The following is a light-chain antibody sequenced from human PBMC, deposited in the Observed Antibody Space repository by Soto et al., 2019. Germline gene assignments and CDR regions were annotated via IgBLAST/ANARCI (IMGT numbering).Light chain of an antibody. V-gene: IGKV3-15*01. CDR1: QSVSNN. Sequence: EIVMTQSPATLSVSPGERATLSCRAGQSVSNNLAWYQQKPGQAPRLLIYGASTRATGIPARFTGSGSGTEFTLTINSLQSEDFAVYYCQQYSNWPRTFGQGTKVEIK. J-gene: IGKJ1*01. CDR2: GAS. CDR3: QQYSNWPRT.